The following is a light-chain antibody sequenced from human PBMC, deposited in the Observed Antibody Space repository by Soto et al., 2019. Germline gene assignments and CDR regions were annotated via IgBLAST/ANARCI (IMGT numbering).Light chain of an antibody. J-gene: IGLJ3*02. CDR2: DTD. Sequence: QSVLTQPPSLSAAPGRRVTISCSGSTSNIGNNYVSWYQQVPRTAPKLLIYDTDQRPPGIPNRFSGSKSGTTATLAITGLQTGDEADYFCGSWDSDLDSVLFGGGTKVTVL. CDR3: GSWDSDLDSVL. CDR1: TSNIGNNY. V-gene: IGLV1-51*01.